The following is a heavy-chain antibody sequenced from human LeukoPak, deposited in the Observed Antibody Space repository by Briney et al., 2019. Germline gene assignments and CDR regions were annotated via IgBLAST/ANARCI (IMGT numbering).Heavy chain of an antibody. CDR1: GFTFSSYA. J-gene: IGHJ4*02. CDR3: AKDNRYSSISGYFDY. Sequence: GGSLRLSCAASGFTFSSYAMSWVRQAPGKGLEWVSAISGSGGSTYYADSVKGRFTISRDNSKNTLYLQMNSLRAEDTAVYYCAKDNRYSSISGYFDYWGQGTLVTVSS. D-gene: IGHD6-13*01. CDR2: ISGSGGST. V-gene: IGHV3-23*01.